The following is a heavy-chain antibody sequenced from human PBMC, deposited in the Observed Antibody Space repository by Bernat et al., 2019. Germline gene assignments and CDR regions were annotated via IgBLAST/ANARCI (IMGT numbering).Heavy chain of an antibody. D-gene: IGHD2-21*01. CDR2: IYYSGST. CDR1: GGSISSSSYY. J-gene: IGHJ4*02. CDR3: ARHRAGVRYYFDY. V-gene: IGHV4-39*01. Sequence: QLQLQESGPGLVKPSETLSLTCTVSGGSISSSSYYWGWIRQPPGKGLEWIGSIYYSGSTYYNPYLKSRVTISVDTSKIQFSLKLSSVTAADTAVYYCARHRAGVRYYFDYWGQGTLVTVSS.